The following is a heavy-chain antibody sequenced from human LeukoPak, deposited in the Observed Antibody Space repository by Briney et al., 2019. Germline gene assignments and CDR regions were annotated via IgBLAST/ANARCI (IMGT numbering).Heavy chain of an antibody. CDR2: ISGSGGST. V-gene: IGHV3-23*01. CDR1: GFSISSYE. Sequence: GGSLRLSCAASGFSISSYEMNWVRQAPGKGLEWVSAISGSGGSTYYADSVKGRFTISRDNSKNTLYLQMNSLGAEDTAVYYCATRTMVRGVATNTDYWGQGTLVTVSS. D-gene: IGHD3-10*01. J-gene: IGHJ4*02. CDR3: ATRTMVRGVATNTDY.